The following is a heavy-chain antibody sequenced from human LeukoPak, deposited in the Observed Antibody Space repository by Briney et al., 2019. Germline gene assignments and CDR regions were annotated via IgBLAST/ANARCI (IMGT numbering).Heavy chain of an antibody. CDR2: IYPVDSDT. J-gene: IGHJ4*02. CDR1: GNTFSTYW. D-gene: IGHD2-21*02. CDR3: ATLVVMTATEYYFDY. Sequence: GESLKISCQASGNTFSTYWIGWVRQKPGKGLEWMGIIYPVDSDTRYSPSFQGQVTISVDKSISTAYLQWSSLKASDTAIYFCATLVVMTATEYYFDYWGQGTLVTVSS. V-gene: IGHV5-51*01.